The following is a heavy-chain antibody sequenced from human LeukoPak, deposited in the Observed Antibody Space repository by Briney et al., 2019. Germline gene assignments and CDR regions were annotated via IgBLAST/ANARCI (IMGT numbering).Heavy chain of an antibody. CDR2: TYYGGST. CDR3: VVWKGDYPLDY. D-gene: IGHD4-17*01. CDR1: GGSLSRGGDY. V-gene: IGHV4-31*03. J-gene: IGHJ4*02. Sequence: SQTLSLTCTVSGGSLSRGGDYWAWIRQHPGKGLEWIGNTYYGGSTYYNPSLKSRGTISVDTSKTQFSLKLTSVTAADTTVYYCVVWKGDYPLDYWGQGTLVTVSS.